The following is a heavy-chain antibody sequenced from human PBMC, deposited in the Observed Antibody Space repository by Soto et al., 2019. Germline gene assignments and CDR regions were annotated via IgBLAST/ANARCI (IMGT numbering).Heavy chain of an antibody. CDR3: AKIRWFGEGSIDY. D-gene: IGHD3-10*01. CDR2: ISGSGGST. J-gene: IGHJ4*02. V-gene: IGHV3-23*01. CDR1: GFTFSSYA. Sequence: EVQLLESGGGLVQPGGSLRLSCAASGFTFSSYAMSWVRQAPGKGLEWVSGISGSGGSTYYADSVKGRFTISKDKSKNTLYLQMNSLTAEDTAVYHCAKIRWFGEGSIDYWGQGTLVTVSS.